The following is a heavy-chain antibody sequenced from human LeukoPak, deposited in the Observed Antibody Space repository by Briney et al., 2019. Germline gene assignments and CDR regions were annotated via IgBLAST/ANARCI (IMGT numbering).Heavy chain of an antibody. D-gene: IGHD3-10*01. CDR2: IKQDGGEK. CDR3: AKVALITMGRDAFRLDV. J-gene: IGHJ6*04. Sequence: PGGSLRLSCAVSGFSFSSYWMNWVRQAPGKGLEWVASIKQDGGEKYYVDSVKGRFTISRDNSKNTLYLQMNSLRAEDTAVYYCAKVALITMGRDAFRLDVWGKGTTVTVSS. V-gene: IGHV3-7*03. CDR1: GFSFSSYW.